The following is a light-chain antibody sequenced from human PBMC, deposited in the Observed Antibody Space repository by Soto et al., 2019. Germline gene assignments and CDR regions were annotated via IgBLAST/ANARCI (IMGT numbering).Light chain of an antibody. CDR1: HSVSSY. Sequence: EIVLTQSPATLSLSPGEGATLSCRASHSVSSYLAWYQQKPGQAPRLLIYDASTRATGLPARFSGSGSGTDFTLTISSLEPEEFAVYDCHQRSNMPPPFGGGTKVEIK. J-gene: IGKJ4*01. CDR3: HQRSNMPPP. V-gene: IGKV3-11*01. CDR2: DAS.